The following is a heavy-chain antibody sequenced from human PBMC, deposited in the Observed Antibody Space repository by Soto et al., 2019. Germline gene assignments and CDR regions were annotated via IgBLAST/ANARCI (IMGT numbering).Heavy chain of an antibody. J-gene: IGHJ3*02. D-gene: IGHD3-22*01. CDR3: ARGRRSSGRHDAFDI. Sequence: QVQLQESGPGLVKPSQTLSLTCTVSGGSMTSGDYYWSWIRQRPGKDLEWIGYINYSGNTLYNPSLKSRVTTXXDXSXXQFSLSLTSMTAADTAVYYCARGRRSSGRHDAFDIWGQGTMVTVSS. V-gene: IGHV4-31*03. CDR2: INYSGNT. CDR1: GGSMTSGDYY.